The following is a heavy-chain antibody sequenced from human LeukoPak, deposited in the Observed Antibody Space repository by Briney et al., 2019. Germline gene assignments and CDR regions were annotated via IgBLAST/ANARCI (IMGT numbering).Heavy chain of an antibody. CDR2: IRGSGGST. CDR3: AKDLAVAGTASGY. D-gene: IGHD6-19*01. V-gene: IGHV3-23*01. J-gene: IGHJ4*02. Sequence: GGSLRLSCAASGFTFSSYAMNWVRQAPGKGLEWVSGIRGSGGSTYYGDSVKGRFTISRDNSKNTLYLQMNSLRAEDTAVYYCAKDLAVAGTASGYWGQGTLVTVSS. CDR1: GFTFSSYA.